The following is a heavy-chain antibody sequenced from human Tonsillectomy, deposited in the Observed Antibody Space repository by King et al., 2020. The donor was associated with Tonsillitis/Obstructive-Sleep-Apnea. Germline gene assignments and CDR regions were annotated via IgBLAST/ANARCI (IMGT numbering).Heavy chain of an antibody. CDR1: GFTFSSYS. Sequence: VQLVESGGGVVQPGGSLRLSCAASGFTFSSYSMHCVRQAPDKGLEWVAMISFDGNNKYYADSVKGRFAVSRDNSKNTLYLQMDSLRAEDTAVYYCARESLIRITFGYQDAFDIWGQGAMVTVS. CDR3: ARESLIRITFGYQDAFDI. CDR2: ISFDGNNK. D-gene: IGHD3-16*01. V-gene: IGHV3-30*01. J-gene: IGHJ3*02.